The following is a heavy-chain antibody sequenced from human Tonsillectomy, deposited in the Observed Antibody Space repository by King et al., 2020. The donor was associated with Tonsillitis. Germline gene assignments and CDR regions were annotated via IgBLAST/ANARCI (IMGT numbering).Heavy chain of an antibody. CDR2: IIPMFGTT. CDR3: ARGHPDSSGYYGVGDY. J-gene: IGHJ4*02. V-gene: IGHV1-69*01. Sequence: QLVQSGAEVKKPGSSVKVACKASGGTFSSYAITWVRQAPGQGLEWMGEIIPMFGTTNYALSFQGRVTITADESTTTAYMELSSLRSEDTATYYCARGHPDSSGYYGVGDYWGQGTLVTVSS. CDR1: GGTFSSYA. D-gene: IGHD3-22*01.